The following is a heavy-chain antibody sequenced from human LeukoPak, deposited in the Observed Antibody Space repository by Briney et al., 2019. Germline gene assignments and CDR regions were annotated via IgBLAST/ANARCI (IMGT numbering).Heavy chain of an antibody. CDR3: ARALNWGLDY. V-gene: IGHV3-30*04. CDR2: ISYDGSNK. CDR1: GFTFSSYA. Sequence: GGSLRLSCAASGFTFSSYAMHWVRQAPGKGLEWVAVISYDGSNKYYADSVKGRFTISRDNSKNTLYLQMNSLRAEDTAVYYCARALNWGLDYWGQGTLVTVSS. D-gene: IGHD7-27*01. J-gene: IGHJ4*02.